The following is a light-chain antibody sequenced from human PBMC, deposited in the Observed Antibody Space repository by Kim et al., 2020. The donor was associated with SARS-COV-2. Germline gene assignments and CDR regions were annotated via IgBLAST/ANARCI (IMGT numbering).Light chain of an antibody. Sequence: QSALTQPPSASGSPGQSVTISCTGTSSDVGGYDYVSWYQQHPGKAPKLMIYEVTQRPSGVPSRFSGSKSGNTAPLTVSGLQAEDEADYFCSSYADNNNWLFGGGTQLTVL. J-gene: IGLJ3*02. CDR3: SSYADNNNWL. CDR2: EVT. CDR1: SSDVGGYDY. V-gene: IGLV2-8*01.